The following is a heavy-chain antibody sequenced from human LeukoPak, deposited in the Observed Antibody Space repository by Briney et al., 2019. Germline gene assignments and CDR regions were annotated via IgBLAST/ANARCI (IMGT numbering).Heavy chain of an antibody. D-gene: IGHD6-13*01. CDR2: ISSSSSYI. CDR3: ARGLLAAASDFDY. V-gene: IGHV3-21*01. Sequence: GGSLRLSCAASGFTFSSYSMNWVRQAPGKGLEWVSSISSSSSYIYYADSVKGRFTISRDNAKNSLYLQMNSLRAEDTAVYYCARGLLAAASDFDYWGQGTLVTVSS. J-gene: IGHJ4*02. CDR1: GFTFSSYS.